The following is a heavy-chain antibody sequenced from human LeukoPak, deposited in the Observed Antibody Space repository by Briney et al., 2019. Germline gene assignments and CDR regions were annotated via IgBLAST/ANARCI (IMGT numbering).Heavy chain of an antibody. V-gene: IGHV4-61*02. CDR3: ARAPVSDDFWSGYQDYFDY. J-gene: IGHJ4*02. CDR1: GGSISSGSYY. CDR2: IYTSGST. Sequence: PSETLSLTCTVSGGSISSGSYYWSWIRQPAGKGLEWIGRIYTSGSTNYNPSLKSRVTISVDTSKNQFSLKLSSVTAADTAVYYCARAPVSDDFWSGYQDYFDYWGQGTLVTVSS. D-gene: IGHD3-3*01.